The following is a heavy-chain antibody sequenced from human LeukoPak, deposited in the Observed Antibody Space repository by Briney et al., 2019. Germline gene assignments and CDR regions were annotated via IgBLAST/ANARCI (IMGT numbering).Heavy chain of an antibody. CDR2: ISYDGSRK. J-gene: IGHJ4*02. D-gene: IGHD6-19*01. V-gene: IGHV3-30-3*01. Sequence: PGRSLRLSCAASGFTFSSYAMHWVRQAPGKGLEWVAVISYDGSRKYYADSVKGRFTISRDNSKNTLYLQMNSLRDEDSAVYFCARENGWFLDYWGQGILVTVSS. CDR3: ARENGWFLDY. CDR1: GFTFSSYA.